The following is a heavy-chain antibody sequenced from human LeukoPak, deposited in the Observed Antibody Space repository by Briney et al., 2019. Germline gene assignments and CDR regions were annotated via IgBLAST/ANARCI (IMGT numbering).Heavy chain of an antibody. J-gene: IGHJ4*02. Sequence: PGGSLRLSCVGSGFVYNAFWMSWVRQLPGKGLEWVANIKQDGSEKYYVDSVNGRFSISRDNANNRVFLQMDNLRVEDTAVYYCAREAVRRISVRAKGYFDYWGQGTLVTVSS. V-gene: IGHV3-7*01. CDR2: IKQDGSEK. CDR3: AREAVRRISVRAKGYFDY. CDR1: GFVYNAFW. D-gene: IGHD3-16*01.